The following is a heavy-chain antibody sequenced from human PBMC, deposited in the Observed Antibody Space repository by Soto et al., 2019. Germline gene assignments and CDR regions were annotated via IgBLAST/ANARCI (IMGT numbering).Heavy chain of an antibody. CDR1: GFTFSPYS. V-gene: IGHV3-48*01. J-gene: IGHJ4*02. D-gene: IGHD2-2*01. CDR2: IISSSKTI. CDR3: TTSNGALDY. Sequence: EVQLVESGGGLVQPGGSLRLSCVASGFTFSPYSMNWVRQAPGKGLEWLSYIISSSKTIYYSDSVRGRFTISRDNARNSLFLQMNSLRAEDTAVYYCTTSNGALDYWGRGPLVTVSS.